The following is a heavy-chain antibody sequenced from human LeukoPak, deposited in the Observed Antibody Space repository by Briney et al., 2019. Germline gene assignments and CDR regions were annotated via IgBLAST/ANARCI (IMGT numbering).Heavy chain of an antibody. V-gene: IGHV1-18*01. CDR1: GGTFSSYA. CDR2: LNIYNGNT. Sequence: GSSVKVSCKASGGTFSSYAISWVRQAPGQGLEWMGWLNIYNGNTDYAQKVQGRVTMTTDTSTSTAYMELRSLRSDDTAIYYCAREQYYGSGSYSDSWGQGTLVTVSS. J-gene: IGHJ4*02. D-gene: IGHD3-10*01. CDR3: AREQYYGSGSYSDS.